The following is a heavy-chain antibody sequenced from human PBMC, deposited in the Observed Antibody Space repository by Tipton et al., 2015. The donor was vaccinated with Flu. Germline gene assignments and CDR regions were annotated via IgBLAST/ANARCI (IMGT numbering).Heavy chain of an antibody. CDR1: GGSISSSSYY. V-gene: IGHV4-39*01. D-gene: IGHD1-7*01. J-gene: IGHJ4*02. Sequence: TLSLTCTVSGGSISSSSYYWGWIRQPPGKGLEWIGSIYYSGSTYYNPSLKGRVTISVDTSKNQFSLKLSSVTAADTAVYYCASELYNWNYSVDYWGQGTLVTVSS. CDR3: ASELYNWNYSVDY. CDR2: IYYSGST.